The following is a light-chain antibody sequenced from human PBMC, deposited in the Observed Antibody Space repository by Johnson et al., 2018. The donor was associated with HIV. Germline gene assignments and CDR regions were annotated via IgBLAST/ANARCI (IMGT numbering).Light chain of an antibody. V-gene: IGLV1-51*01. CDR1: SSNIGSNY. CDR3: GTWDSSLSAVYV. Sequence: TQPPSVSAAPGQRVTISCSGSSSNIGSNYVSWYQQLPGTAPKLLIYDNNKRPSGIPDRFSGSKSGTSATLGITGLQTGDEADYYCGTWDSSLSAVYVFGTGTKVTVL. J-gene: IGLJ1*01. CDR2: DNN.